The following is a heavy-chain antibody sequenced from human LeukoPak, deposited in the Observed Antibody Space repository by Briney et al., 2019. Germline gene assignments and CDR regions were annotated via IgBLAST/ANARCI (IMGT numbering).Heavy chain of an antibody. CDR3: AKSRIAVAGPLDY. CDR2: ISWNSGSI. D-gene: IGHD6-19*01. CDR1: GFTFDDYA. V-gene: IGHV3-9*01. Sequence: GRSLRLSCAASGFTFDDYAMHWVRQAPGKGLEWVSGISWNSGSIGYADSVKGRFTISRDNAKNSLYLQMNSLRAEDTALYYCAKSRIAVAGPLDYWGQGTLVTVSS. J-gene: IGHJ4*02.